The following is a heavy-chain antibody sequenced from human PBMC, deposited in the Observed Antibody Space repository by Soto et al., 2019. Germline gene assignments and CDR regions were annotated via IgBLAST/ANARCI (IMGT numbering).Heavy chain of an antibody. J-gene: IGHJ6*02. Sequence: GGSLRLSCAASGFTFSGSTMHWVRQASGKGLEWVGRVSTKAHNFPTTYAASVKGRFTISRDDSKNVAYLEMDSLTTEDTAAYYCTTDLAGLYGMDVWGQGTTVTVSS. V-gene: IGHV3-73*01. CDR3: TTDLAGLYGMDV. CDR2: VSTKAHNFPT. CDR1: GFTFSGST. D-gene: IGHD3-10*01.